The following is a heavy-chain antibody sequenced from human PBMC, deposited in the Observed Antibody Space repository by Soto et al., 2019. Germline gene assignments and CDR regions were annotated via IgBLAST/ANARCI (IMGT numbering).Heavy chain of an antibody. CDR2: IKQDGSEK. D-gene: IGHD2-15*01. J-gene: IGHJ4*02. V-gene: IGHV3-7*01. CDR1: GFTVSNIF. CDR3: ARAGRYCSGGSFPANRL. Sequence: PGASLKISCAASGFTVSNIFMTWVRQAPGKGLEGVANIKQDGSEKYYVDSVKGRFTISRDNAKNSLSLQMNSLRAEDTAVYYCARAGRYCSGGSFPANRLWGQGTLVTGSS.